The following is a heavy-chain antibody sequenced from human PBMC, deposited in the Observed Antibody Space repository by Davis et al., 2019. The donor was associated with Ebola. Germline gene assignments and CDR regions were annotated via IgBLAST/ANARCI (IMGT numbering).Heavy chain of an antibody. J-gene: IGHJ6*02. CDR1: GGTFSSYA. D-gene: IGHD4-17*01. CDR3: ARLLTVTTSRYYYYGMDV. CDR2: IIPIFGTA. Sequence: AASVKVSCKASGGTFSSYAISWVRQAPGQGLEWMGGIIPIFGTANYAQKFQGRVTITADESTSTAYMELSSLRSEDTAVYYCARLLTVTTSRYYYYGMDVWGQGTTVTVSS. V-gene: IGHV1-69*13.